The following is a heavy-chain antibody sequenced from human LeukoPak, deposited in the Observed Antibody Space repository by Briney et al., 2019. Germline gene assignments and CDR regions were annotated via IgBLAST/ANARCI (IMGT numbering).Heavy chain of an antibody. CDR1: GGSISSSSYY. D-gene: IGHD6-6*01. J-gene: IGHJ6*04. Sequence: PSETLSLTCTVSGGSISSSSYYWGWTRQPPGKGLEWIGSIYYSGSTYYNPSLKSRVTLPVDTTKNQFSLKLSSVTAADTAVYYCACQPGIAARWSYYYGMDVWGKGTTVTVSP. CDR2: IYYSGST. CDR3: ACQPGIAARWSYYYGMDV. V-gene: IGHV4-39*01.